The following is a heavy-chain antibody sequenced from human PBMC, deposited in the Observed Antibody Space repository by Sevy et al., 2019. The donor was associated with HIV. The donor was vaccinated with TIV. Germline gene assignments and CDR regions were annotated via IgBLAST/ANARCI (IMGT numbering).Heavy chain of an antibody. CDR1: GFSFSDYY. CDR2: ISGSTNAI. V-gene: IGHV3-11*01. D-gene: IGHD6-13*01. Sequence: GGSLRLSCAASGFSFSDYYMTWIRQAPGKGLEWVSYISGSTNAIFYADSVKGRFIISRDNTKKSLYLRMNTLRAKDTAVYYCARVGLAASGGGFGAFDMWGQGTMVTVSS. CDR3: ARVGLAASGGGFGAFDM. J-gene: IGHJ3*02.